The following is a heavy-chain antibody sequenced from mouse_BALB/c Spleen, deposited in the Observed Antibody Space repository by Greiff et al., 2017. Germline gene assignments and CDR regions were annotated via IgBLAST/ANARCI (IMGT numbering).Heavy chain of an antibody. J-gene: IGHJ3*01. CDR2: ISSGGST. Sequence: EVMLVESGGGLVKPGGSLKLSCAASGFTFSSYAMSWVRQTPEKRLEWVASISSGGSTYYPDSVKGRLTISRDNARNILYLQMSSLRTEDTAVDYCAKEGYDQHVACFAYWGQGTLVTVSA. V-gene: IGHV5-6-5*01. CDR1: GFTFSSYA. CDR3: AKEGYDQHVACFAY. D-gene: IGHD2-14*01.